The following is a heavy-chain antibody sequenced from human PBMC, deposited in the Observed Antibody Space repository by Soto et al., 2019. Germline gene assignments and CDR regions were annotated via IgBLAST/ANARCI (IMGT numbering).Heavy chain of an antibody. D-gene: IGHD4-17*01. V-gene: IGHV4-34*01. Sequence: QVQLQQWGAGLLKPSETLSLTCAVYGGSFSGYYWSWIRQSPGKGLEWIGEINHSGSTNYNPSLKSRVTISVDTSKNQFSLTLSSVTAADTAVYYCASQTTVSRNFQHWGQGTLVTVSS. CDR2: INHSGST. CDR1: GGSFSGYY. CDR3: ASQTTVSRNFQH. J-gene: IGHJ1*01.